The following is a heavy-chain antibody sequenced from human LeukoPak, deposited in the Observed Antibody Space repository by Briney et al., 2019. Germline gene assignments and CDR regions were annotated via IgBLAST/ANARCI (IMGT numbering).Heavy chain of an antibody. Sequence: SQTLSLTCTVSGGSISSGSYYWSWIRQPAGKGLEWIGRIYTSGSTNYNPSLKSRVTIPVDTSKNQFSLKLSSVTAADTAVYYCARATLPYYYYYMDVWGKGTTVTVSS. CDR1: GGSISSGSYY. CDR2: IYTSGST. V-gene: IGHV4-61*02. D-gene: IGHD1-26*01. J-gene: IGHJ6*03. CDR3: ARATLPYYYYYMDV.